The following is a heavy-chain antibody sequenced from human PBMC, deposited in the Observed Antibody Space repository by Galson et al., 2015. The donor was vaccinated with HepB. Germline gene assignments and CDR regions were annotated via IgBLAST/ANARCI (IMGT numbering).Heavy chain of an antibody. CDR1: GYTLTELS. J-gene: IGHJ4*02. D-gene: IGHD6-13*01. V-gene: IGHV1-18*01. Sequence: SVKVSCKVSGYTLTELSMHWARQAPGQGLEWMGWISAYNGNTNYAQKLQGRVTMTTDTSTSTAYMELRSLRSDDTAVYYCARGLYSSSWYTYHYWGQGTLVTVSS. CDR3: ARGLYSSSWYTYHY. CDR2: ISAYNGNT.